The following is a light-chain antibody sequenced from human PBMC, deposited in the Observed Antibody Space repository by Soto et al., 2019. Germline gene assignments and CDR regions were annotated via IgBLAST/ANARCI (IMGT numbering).Light chain of an antibody. V-gene: IGKV3-15*01. J-gene: IGKJ1*01. CDR2: GAS. Sequence: EIVMTQSPATLSVSPGERATLSCRASQSVSSNLAWYQQKPGQAPRLPIYGASTRATGNPARFSGSGSGTEFALTISSLRSEDFAVYYCQQYNNWPPWTFGQGTKVEIK. CDR1: QSVSSN. CDR3: QQYNNWPPWT.